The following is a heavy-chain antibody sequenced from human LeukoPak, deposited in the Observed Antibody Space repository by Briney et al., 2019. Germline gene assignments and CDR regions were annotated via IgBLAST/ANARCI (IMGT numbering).Heavy chain of an antibody. Sequence: GASVKVSCKASGYTFTSYGISRVRQAPGQGLEWMGWISAYNGNTNYAQKLQGRVTMTTDTSTSTAYMELRSLRSDDTAAYYCARDYTRGYSYGYDAFDIWGQGTMVTVSS. D-gene: IGHD5-18*01. V-gene: IGHV1-18*01. CDR1: GYTFTSYG. J-gene: IGHJ3*02. CDR3: ARDYTRGYSYGYDAFDI. CDR2: ISAYNGNT.